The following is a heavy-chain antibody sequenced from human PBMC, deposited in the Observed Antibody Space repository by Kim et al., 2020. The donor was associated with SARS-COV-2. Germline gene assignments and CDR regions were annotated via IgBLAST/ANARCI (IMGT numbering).Heavy chain of an antibody. CDR1: GFTFDTYS. Sequence: GGSLRLSCVASGFTFDTYSMSWVRQAPGKGLEWVSGINGGAVNKFYADSVRGRFTISRDNSKNTLYLQMNSLRDEDTALYYCAKMGIMDGDNYYYYY. V-gene: IGHV3-23*01. CDR2: INGGAVNK. D-gene: IGHD2-21*01. J-gene: IGHJ6*01. CDR3: AKMGIMDGDNYYYYY.